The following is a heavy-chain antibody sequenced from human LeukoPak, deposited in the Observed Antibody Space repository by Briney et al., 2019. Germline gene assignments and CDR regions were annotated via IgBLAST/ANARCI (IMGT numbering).Heavy chain of an antibody. CDR1: GFTFSSYW. V-gene: IGHV3-74*01. J-gene: IGHJ3*02. CDR2: INSDGSST. CDR3: AKDIKLGGSYYGSGSYYPWNAFDI. D-gene: IGHD3-10*01. Sequence: GGSLRLSCAASGFTFSSYWMHWVRQAPGKGLVWVSRINSDGSSTSYADSVKGRFTISRDNAKNTLYLQMNSLRAEDTALYYCAKDIKLGGSYYGSGSYYPWNAFDIWGQGTMVTVSS.